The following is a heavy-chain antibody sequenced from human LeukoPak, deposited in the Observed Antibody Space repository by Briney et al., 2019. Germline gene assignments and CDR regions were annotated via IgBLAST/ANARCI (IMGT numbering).Heavy chain of an antibody. D-gene: IGHD5-18*01. CDR3: ARYIYGPSLGAFDV. CDR2: IFYSGST. V-gene: IGHV4-59*03. Sequence: SETLSLTCTVSGGSISRSYWSWIRQPPGKGLEWIGFIFYSGSTNYSPSLKSRVTISIDTSKSPFSLKLSSVTAEDTAMYYCARYIYGPSLGAFDVWGQGTTVTVSS. J-gene: IGHJ3*01. CDR1: GGSISRSY.